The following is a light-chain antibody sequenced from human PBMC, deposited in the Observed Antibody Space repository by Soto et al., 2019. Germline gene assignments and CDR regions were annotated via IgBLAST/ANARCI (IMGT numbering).Light chain of an antibody. V-gene: IGKV1-33*01. CDR1: QDISKN. J-gene: IGKJ5*01. CDR2: DAS. Sequence: IQMTQSPSSLSASVGDRVTITCQASQDISKNLNVYQQKPGKDPKLLIYDASSLQTRVPSRFGRSGSATLFTFTISSLQPEDVATYYCQQYDNLLPITFGQGTRLEIK. CDR3: QQYDNLLPIT.